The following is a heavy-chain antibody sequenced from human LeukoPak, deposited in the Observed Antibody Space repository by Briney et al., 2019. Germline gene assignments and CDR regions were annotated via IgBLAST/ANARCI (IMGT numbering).Heavy chain of an antibody. D-gene: IGHD3-10*01. Sequence: SETLSLTCAVYGGSFRGYHWSWLRQPPGKGLEWIGEIDHSGSTHFNPSLSSRVTISVDTSKNQFSLKLNSVTAADTAVYYCARGEVLFGESDYWGQGTLVTVSS. CDR2: IDHSGST. V-gene: IGHV4-34*01. CDR3: ARGEVLFGESDY. CDR1: GGSFRGYH. J-gene: IGHJ4*02.